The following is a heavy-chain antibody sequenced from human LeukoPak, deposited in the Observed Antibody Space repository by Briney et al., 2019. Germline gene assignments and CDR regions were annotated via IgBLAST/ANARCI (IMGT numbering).Heavy chain of an antibody. D-gene: IGHD1-1*01. Sequence: GGSLRLSCAASGFTFSSYGMNWVRQAPGKGLEWVSSISSSSSYIYYADPVKGRFTISRDNAKNSLYLQMNSLRAEDTAVYYCARDPLERRYAFDIRGQGTMVTVSS. CDR2: ISSSSSYI. CDR3: ARDPLERRYAFDI. V-gene: IGHV3-21*01. CDR1: GFTFSSYG. J-gene: IGHJ3*02.